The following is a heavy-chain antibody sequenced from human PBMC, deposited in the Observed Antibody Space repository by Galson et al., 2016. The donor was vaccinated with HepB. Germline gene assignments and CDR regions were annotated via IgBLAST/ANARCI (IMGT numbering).Heavy chain of an antibody. V-gene: IGHV1-3*04. Sequence: SVKVSCKASGYIFTNYAMHWVRQAPGQRLELMGWISTGNENTKYSQNFQGRVAFTRGTSASTAYMELTSLRSEDTAVYYCAALDLGDYWGQGTLVTVSS. J-gene: IGHJ4*02. CDR2: ISTGNENT. CDR1: GYIFTNYA. CDR3: AALDLGDY. D-gene: IGHD3-9*01.